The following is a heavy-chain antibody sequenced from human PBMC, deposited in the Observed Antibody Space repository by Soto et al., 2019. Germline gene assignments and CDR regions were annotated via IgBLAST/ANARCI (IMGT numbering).Heavy chain of an antibody. CDR2: ISSSSSTI. Sequence: EVQLVESGGGLVQPGGSLRLSCAASGFTFSSYSMNWVRQAPGKGLEWVSYISSSSSTIYYADSVKGRFTISRDNAKNSLYLQMNSLRDEDTAVYYCARPNLDGWFGELLDAFDIWGQGTMVTVSS. D-gene: IGHD3-10*01. CDR1: GFTFSSYS. J-gene: IGHJ3*02. CDR3: ARPNLDGWFGELLDAFDI. V-gene: IGHV3-48*02.